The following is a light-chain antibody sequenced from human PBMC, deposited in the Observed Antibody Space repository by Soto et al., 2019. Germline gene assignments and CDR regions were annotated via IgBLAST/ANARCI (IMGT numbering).Light chain of an antibody. V-gene: IGLV2-23*01. Sequence: ALTQPASVSGSPGQSITISCTRSSTDFENYNLVSWYQHCPDKAPKLIIYEGTKRPSEISDRFSGSESDTTASLIISGLQPEDEADYYCSSYAGSSARVVFGGGTKLTVL. CDR1: STDFENYNL. CDR3: SSYAGSSARVV. CDR2: EGT. J-gene: IGLJ2*01.